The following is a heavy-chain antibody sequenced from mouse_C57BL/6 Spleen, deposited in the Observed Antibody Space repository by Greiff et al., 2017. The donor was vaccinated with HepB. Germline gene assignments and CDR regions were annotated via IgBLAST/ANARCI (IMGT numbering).Heavy chain of an antibody. CDR2: IDPSDSYT. V-gene: IGHV1-59*01. CDR1: GYTFTSYW. Sequence: QVHVKQPGAELVRPGTSVKLSCKASGYTFTSYWMHWVKQRPGQGLEWIGVIDPSDSYTNYNQKFKGKATLTVDTSSSTAYMQLSSLTSEDSAVYYCARGGVYGNYYAMDYWGQGTSVTVSS. CDR3: ARGGVYGNYYAMDY. D-gene: IGHD2-1*01. J-gene: IGHJ4*01.